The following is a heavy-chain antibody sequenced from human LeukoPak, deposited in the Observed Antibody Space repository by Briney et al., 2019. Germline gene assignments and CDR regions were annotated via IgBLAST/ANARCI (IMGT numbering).Heavy chain of an antibody. CDR2: ISGSGGST. CDR1: GFTFSSFA. CDR3: AKDNYLRVWLSGSSLFDY. Sequence: GGSLRLSCAASGFTFSSFAMSWGRQAPGEGLGWVSAISGSGGSTYYADSVEGRFTISRDNSKNTLYLQMNSLRAEDTAVYYCAKDNYLRVWLSGSSLFDYWGQGTLVTVSS. J-gene: IGHJ4*02. D-gene: IGHD3-10*01. V-gene: IGHV3-23*01.